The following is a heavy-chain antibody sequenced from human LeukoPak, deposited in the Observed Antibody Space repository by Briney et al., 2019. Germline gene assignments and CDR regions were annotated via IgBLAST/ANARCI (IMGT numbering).Heavy chain of an antibody. Sequence: GGSLRLSCAASGFTFTSYTMNWVRQAPGKGLEWISYIRTSGGVVSYTDSVRGRFTISTDSAKNSLYLQMDSLRDDDTAVYYCVRDQFYAFDVWGQGTMVTVSS. CDR1: GFTFTSYT. J-gene: IGHJ3*01. CDR2: IRTSGGVV. V-gene: IGHV3-48*02. CDR3: VRDQFYAFDV.